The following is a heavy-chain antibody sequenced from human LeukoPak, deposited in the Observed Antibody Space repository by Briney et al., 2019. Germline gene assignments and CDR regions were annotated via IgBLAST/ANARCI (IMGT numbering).Heavy chain of an antibody. D-gene: IGHD3-22*01. Sequence: PLGTLSLTRAVSVGSPSGYSWSWIRQPPAKGLEWMGHIYYSGSTNYNTSVKCRITISVDTCKNQFSLKLRSVTAAGTAVYYCARGENYYDSSGYYCPFDYWGQGTLVTVSS. CDR3: ARGENYYDSSGYYCPFDY. V-gene: IGHV4-59*01. CDR1: VGSPSGYS. J-gene: IGHJ4*02. CDR2: IYYSGST.